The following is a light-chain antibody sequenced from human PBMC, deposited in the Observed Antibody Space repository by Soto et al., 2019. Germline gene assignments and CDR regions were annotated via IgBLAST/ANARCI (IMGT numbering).Light chain of an antibody. V-gene: IGKV3-15*01. CDR1: QSVSSS. Sequence: EIVLTQSPGTLSLSPGERATLSCRASQSVSSSSLAWYQQRPGQAPRLLIYGASTRATGIPARFSGSGSGTEFTLTISSLQSEDFEIYYCQQYNNWPITFGQGTRLEIK. CDR2: GAS. J-gene: IGKJ5*01. CDR3: QQYNNWPIT.